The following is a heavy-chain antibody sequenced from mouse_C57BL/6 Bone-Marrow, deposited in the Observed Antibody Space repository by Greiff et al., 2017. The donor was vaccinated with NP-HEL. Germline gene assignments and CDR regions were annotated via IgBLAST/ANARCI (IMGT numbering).Heavy chain of an antibody. J-gene: IGHJ2*01. CDR2: IDPENGDT. Sequence: VQLQQSGAELVRPGASVKLSCTASGFNIKDDYMHWVKQRPEQGLEWIGWIDPENGDTEYASKFQGKATITADTSSNTAYLQLSSLTSEDTAVYYCTTCRGYGNYCYYFDYWGQGTTLTVSS. CDR3: TTCRGYGNYCYYFDY. D-gene: IGHD2-1*01. CDR1: GFNIKDDY. V-gene: IGHV14-4*01.